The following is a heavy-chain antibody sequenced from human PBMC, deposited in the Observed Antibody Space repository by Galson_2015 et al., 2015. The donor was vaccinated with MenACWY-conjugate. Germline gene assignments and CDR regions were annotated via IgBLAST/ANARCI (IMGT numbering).Heavy chain of an antibody. CDR3: ARDTRYFDWLPDYYYYGMDV. CDR2: ISYDGSNK. V-gene: IGHV3-30*04. J-gene: IGHJ6*02. D-gene: IGHD3-9*01. CDR1: GFTFSSYA. Sequence: SLRLSCAASGFTFSSYAMHWVRQAPGKGLEWVAVISYDGSNKYYADSVKGRFTISRDNSKNTLYLQMNSLRAEDTAVYYCARDTRYFDWLPDYYYYGMDVWGQGTTVTVSS.